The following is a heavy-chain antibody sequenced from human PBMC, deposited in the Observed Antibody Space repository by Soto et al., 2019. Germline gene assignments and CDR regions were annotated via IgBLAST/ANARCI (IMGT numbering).Heavy chain of an antibody. Sequence: EVQLLESGGGLVQPGGSLRLSCEASGFTFSSYAMSWVRQAPGKGLEWVSAISGSGGSTYYADSVKGRFTISRDNSKNTLYRQMNSLRAEDTAVYYCAKDSEVRYVDWLLPAQVYGMDVWGQGTTVTVSS. V-gene: IGHV3-23*01. CDR3: AKDSEVRYVDWLLPAQVYGMDV. CDR1: GFTFSSYA. J-gene: IGHJ6*02. D-gene: IGHD3-9*01. CDR2: ISGSGGST.